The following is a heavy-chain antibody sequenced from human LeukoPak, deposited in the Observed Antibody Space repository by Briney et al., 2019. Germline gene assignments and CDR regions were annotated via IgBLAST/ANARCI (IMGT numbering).Heavy chain of an antibody. D-gene: IGHD6-13*01. V-gene: IGHV3-23*01. J-gene: IGHJ4*02. CDR1: GFTFSSYA. Sequence: PGGSLRLSCAASGFTFSSYAMSWVRQAPGKGLEWVSALSGGGDLRYYADSVKGRFTISRDNSKNTLYLQMNRLRAEDTDVYYCAKRIAATGIGYYFDYWGQGNLVTVSS. CDR2: LSGGGDLR. CDR3: AKRIAATGIGYYFDY.